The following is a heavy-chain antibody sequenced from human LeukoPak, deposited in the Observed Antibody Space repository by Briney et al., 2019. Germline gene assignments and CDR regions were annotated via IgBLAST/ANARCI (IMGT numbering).Heavy chain of an antibody. CDR3: AREPGLVVVTATWDY. J-gene: IGHJ4*02. CDR2: ISYDGSNK. V-gene: IGHV3-30*04. CDR1: GFTFSSYA. D-gene: IGHD2-21*02. Sequence: GGSLRLSCAASGFTFSSYAMHWVRQAPGKGLEWVAVISYDGSNKYYADSVKGRFTISRDNSKNTLYLQMNSLRAEDTAVYYCAREPGLVVVTATWDYWGQETLVTVSS.